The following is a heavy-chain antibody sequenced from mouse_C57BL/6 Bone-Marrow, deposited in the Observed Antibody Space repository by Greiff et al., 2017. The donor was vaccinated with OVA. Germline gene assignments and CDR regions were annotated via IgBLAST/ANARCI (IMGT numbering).Heavy chain of an antibody. CDR3: ARGGLLWSMDY. CDR2: IYPGSGNT. Sequence: VQLQQSGAELVRPGASVKLSCKASGYTFTDYYINWVKQRPGQGLEWIARIYPGSGNTYYNEKFKGKATLTAEKSSSTAYMQLSSLTSEDSAVYFCARGGLLWSMDYWGQGTSVTVSS. V-gene: IGHV1-76*01. CDR1: GYTFTDYY. J-gene: IGHJ4*01. D-gene: IGHD2-1*01.